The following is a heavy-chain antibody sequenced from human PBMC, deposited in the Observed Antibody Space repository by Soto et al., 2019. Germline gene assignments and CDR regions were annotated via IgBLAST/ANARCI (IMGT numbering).Heavy chain of an antibody. CDR3: ARGKREMVPIMDY. D-gene: IGHD3-10*01. V-gene: IGHV3-43*01. CDR2: ISWDGGTT. Sequence: EVQLVDSGGVVVQRGGSLRLSCAASGFTFDDYNMHWVRQAPGKGLEWVSLISWDGGTTYYADSVKGRSIVSRDSSKNSLYLQMNSLRIEDTAFYYCARGKREMVPIMDYWGQGTLVTVSS. CDR1: GFTFDDYN. J-gene: IGHJ4*02.